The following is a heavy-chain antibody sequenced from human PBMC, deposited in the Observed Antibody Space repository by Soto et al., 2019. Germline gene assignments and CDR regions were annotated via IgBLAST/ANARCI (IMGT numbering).Heavy chain of an antibody. V-gene: IGHV3-74*03. Sequence: EVQLVESGGGLVQPGGSLRLSCAASGFTFNTYWMHWVRQAPGKGLVWVSRANSDGSSTTYADYVKGRFTISGDNARKTLYLQMNCLRTEDTDVNSWTRVVRFENAEYSYASGMDVWGQGTTVTVSS. CDR2: ANSDGSST. CDR3: TRVVRFENAEYSYASGMDV. CDR1: GFTFNTYW. D-gene: IGHD3-10*01. J-gene: IGHJ6*02.